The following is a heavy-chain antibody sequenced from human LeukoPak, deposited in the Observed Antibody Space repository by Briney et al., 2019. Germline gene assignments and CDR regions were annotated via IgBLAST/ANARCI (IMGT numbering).Heavy chain of an antibody. CDR2: IRYDGSNK. V-gene: IGHV3-30*02. Sequence: GGSLRLSCAASGFTFSSYGMHWVHQAPGKGLEWVAFIRYDGSNKYYADSVKGRFTISRDNSKNTLYLQMNSLRAEDTAVYYCAKGGPVIPDYWGQGTLVTVSS. CDR1: GFTFSSYG. CDR3: AKGGPVIPDY. D-gene: IGHD2-21*01. J-gene: IGHJ4*02.